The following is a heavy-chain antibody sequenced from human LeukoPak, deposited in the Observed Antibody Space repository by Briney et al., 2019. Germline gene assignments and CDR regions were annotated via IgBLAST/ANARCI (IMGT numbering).Heavy chain of an antibody. Sequence: PGRSLRLSCTASGFTFGDYAMSWFRQAPGKGLEWVGFIRSKAYGGTTEYAASVKGRFTISRDDSKNTLYLQMNSLKTEDTAVYYCTTDVFPLNDYAGAFDIWGQGTMVTVSS. D-gene: IGHD4-17*01. J-gene: IGHJ3*02. CDR3: TTDVFPLNDYAGAFDI. V-gene: IGHV3-49*03. CDR2: IRSKAYGGTT. CDR1: GFTFGDYA.